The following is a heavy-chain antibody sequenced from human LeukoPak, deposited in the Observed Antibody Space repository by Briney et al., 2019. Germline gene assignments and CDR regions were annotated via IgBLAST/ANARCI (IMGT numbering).Heavy chain of an antibody. CDR3: AKILSGTYSFDL. CDR1: GFSFSNYA. D-gene: IGHD1-26*01. CDR2: ISDSGRDA. V-gene: IGHV3-23*01. J-gene: IGHJ4*02. Sequence: GGSLRLSCAASGFSFSNYAMSWVRQAPGEGLDWVSTISDSGRDAYYADSVKGRFTISRDNSKNTLYLQMYSLRAEDTAVYYCAKILSGTYSFDLWGQGTLVTVSS.